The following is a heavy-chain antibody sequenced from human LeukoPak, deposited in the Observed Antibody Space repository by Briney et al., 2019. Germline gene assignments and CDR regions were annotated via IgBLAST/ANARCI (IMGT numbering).Heavy chain of an antibody. D-gene: IGHD6-19*01. CDR3: AKGSIAVAGRYYFDY. V-gene: IGHV3-23*01. J-gene: IGHJ4*02. Sequence: GGSLRLSCAASGFTFSIYAMSWVRQAPGKGLEWVSAISGSGGNTYYADSVKGRFTISRDNSKNTLYLQLNSLRAEDTAVYYCAKGSIAVAGRYYFDYWGQGTLVTVSS. CDR2: ISGSGGNT. CDR1: GFTFSIYA.